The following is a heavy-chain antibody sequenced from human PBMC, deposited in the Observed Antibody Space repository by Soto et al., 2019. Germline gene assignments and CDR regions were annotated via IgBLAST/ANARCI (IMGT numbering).Heavy chain of an antibody. CDR2: IYYSGST. J-gene: IGHJ4*02. V-gene: IGHV4-39*01. CDR1: GGSISTSSYY. CDR3: ARDYDSSGDY. Sequence: SETLSLTCTVSGGSISTSSYYWGWIRQPPGKGLEWIGSIYYSGSTYYNPSLKSRVTISVDTSKNQFSLKLSSVTAADTAVYYFARDYDSSGDYWCQGPLVTVSS. D-gene: IGHD3-22*01.